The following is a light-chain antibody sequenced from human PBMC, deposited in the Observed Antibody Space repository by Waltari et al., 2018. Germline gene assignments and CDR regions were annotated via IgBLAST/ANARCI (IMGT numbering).Light chain of an antibody. V-gene: IGLV3-21*02. CDR1: NLGSKS. CDR3: QVWDGNNDHPWV. J-gene: IGLJ3*02. Sequence: SYVLTQPPSVSVAPGPTARITCEGHNLGSKSIHWYQQKPGQPPVLVVYDDSDRPSGIPERFSGSNSENTATLTISRVEAGDEADFYCQVWDGNNDHPWVFGGGTKLTVL. CDR2: DDS.